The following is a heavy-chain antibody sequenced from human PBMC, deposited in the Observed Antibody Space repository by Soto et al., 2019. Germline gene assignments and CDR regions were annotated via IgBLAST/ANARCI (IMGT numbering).Heavy chain of an antibody. J-gene: IGHJ4*02. V-gene: IGHV4-59*08. D-gene: IGHD3-16*02. CDR2: IYYSGST. CDR1: GGSISSYY. Sequence: SETLSLTCTVSGGSISSYYWSWIRQPPGKGLEWIGYIYYSGSTNYNPSLKSRVTISVDTSKNQFSLKLSSVTAADTAVYYCARLLRLGELSFQGRFDYWGQGTLVTVSS. CDR3: ARLLRLGELSFQGRFDY.